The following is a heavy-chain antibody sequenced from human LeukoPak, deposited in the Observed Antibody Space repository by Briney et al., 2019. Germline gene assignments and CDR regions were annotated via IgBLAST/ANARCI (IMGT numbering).Heavy chain of an antibody. CDR1: GXTFSGSS. V-gene: IGHV3-73*01. D-gene: IGHD1-26*01. Sequence: GGSLKLSCAASGXTFSGSSMHWVRQASGKGLEWVGRIRSIGNSYATTYAASVKGRFTISRDDSKNTAYLQMNSLKTEDTAVYFCTRRGVGDLGLDYWGQGTLVTVSS. CDR2: IRSIGNSYAT. J-gene: IGHJ4*02. CDR3: TRRGVGDLGLDY.